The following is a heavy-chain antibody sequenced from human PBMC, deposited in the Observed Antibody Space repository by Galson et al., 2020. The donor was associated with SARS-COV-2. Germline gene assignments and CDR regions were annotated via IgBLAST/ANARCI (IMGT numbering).Heavy chain of an antibody. CDR3: ARGLRLLWFGESSYYVDY. Sequence: ASVKVSCKASGYTFTSYDINWVRQATGQGLEWMGWMNPNSGNTGYAQKFQGRVTMTGNTSISTAYMELSSLRSEDTAVYYCARGLRLLWFGESSYYVDYWGQGTLVTVSS. CDR2: MNPNSGNT. D-gene: IGHD3-10*01. CDR1: GYTFTSYD. J-gene: IGHJ4*02. V-gene: IGHV1-8*01.